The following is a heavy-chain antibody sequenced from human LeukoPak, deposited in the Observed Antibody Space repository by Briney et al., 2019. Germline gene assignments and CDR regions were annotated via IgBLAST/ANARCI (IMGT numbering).Heavy chain of an antibody. Sequence: GGSLRLSCAASGSTFGSYWMHWVRQAPGKGLVWVSRINSDGSSINYADSVKGRFTISRDNAKDTLYLQMNNLRAEDTAMYYCSVNTFGTWDYWGQETLVSVSS. J-gene: IGHJ4*02. V-gene: IGHV3-74*01. CDR3: SVNTFGTWDY. D-gene: IGHD3-10*02. CDR2: INSDGSSI. CDR1: GSTFGSYW.